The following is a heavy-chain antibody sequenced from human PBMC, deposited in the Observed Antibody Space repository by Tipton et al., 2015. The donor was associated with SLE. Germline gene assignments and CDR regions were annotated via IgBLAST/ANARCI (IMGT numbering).Heavy chain of an antibody. Sequence: TLSLTCAVSGHSVSRDYYWGWIRQPPGKGLEWIGSIYYTGTTYYNPSLKSRVTISVDTSKNEFSLKLSSVTAADTAVYFCARQDLGRAATLTFDNWGQGTLVTVSS. CDR2: IYYTGTT. J-gene: IGHJ4*02. CDR1: GHSVSRDYY. D-gene: IGHD4-17*01. V-gene: IGHV4-38-2*01. CDR3: ARQDLGRAATLTFDN.